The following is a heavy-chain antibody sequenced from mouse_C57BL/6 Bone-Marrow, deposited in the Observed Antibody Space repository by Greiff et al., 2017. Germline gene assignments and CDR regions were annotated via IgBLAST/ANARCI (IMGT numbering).Heavy chain of an antibody. CDR3: QVLYCGRAWFAY. Sequence: VQLQQSGTVLARPGASVKMSCKTSGYTFTSYWMHWVKQRPGQGLEWIGAIYPGNSDTSYNQKFKGKAKMTAVTSASTAYMELSSLTTEDSAVYYCQVLYCGRAWFAYWGQGTLVTVSA. J-gene: IGHJ3*01. V-gene: IGHV1-5*01. D-gene: IGHD1-1*01. CDR1: GYTFTSYW. CDR2: IYPGNSDT.